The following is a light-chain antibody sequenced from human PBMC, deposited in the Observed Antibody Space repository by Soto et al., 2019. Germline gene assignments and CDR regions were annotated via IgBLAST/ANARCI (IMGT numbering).Light chain of an antibody. CDR1: QSVNIN. CDR3: QQYGDWHAT. Sequence: VITQSAATLSVSPGESATLSCWASQSVNINLAWYYQKPGQAPRLLISEASTRATGIPARFSGGGSGTKITLTISSLLSEDFAVYYCQQYGDWHATFGQGTKVDIK. J-gene: IGKJ1*01. CDR2: EAS. V-gene: IGKV3-15*01.